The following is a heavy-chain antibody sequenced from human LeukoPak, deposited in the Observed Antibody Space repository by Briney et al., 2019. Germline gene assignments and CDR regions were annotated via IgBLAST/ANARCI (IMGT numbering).Heavy chain of an antibody. D-gene: IGHD2-15*01. Sequence: SETLSLTCTVSGGSISSSYWSWIRQPPGKGLEWIGYIYYTGSTTNYSPSLKTRIAISVDASKNQFSLKVNSVTAADTAVYYCARHLAVAATAFDDWGQGTLVTVSS. V-gene: IGHV4-59*08. CDR2: IYYTGSTT. J-gene: IGHJ4*02. CDR3: ARHLAVAATAFDD. CDR1: GGSISSSY.